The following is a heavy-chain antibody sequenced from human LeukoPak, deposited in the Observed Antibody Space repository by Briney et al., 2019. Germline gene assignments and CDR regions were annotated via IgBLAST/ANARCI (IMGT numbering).Heavy chain of an antibody. V-gene: IGHV1-2*02. J-gene: IGHJ6*03. D-gene: IGHD5/OR15-5a*01. CDR1: GYTFTGYY. CDR2: INPNSGGT. Sequence: ASVKVSCKAPGYTFTGYYMHWVRQAPGQGLEWMGWINPNSGGTNYAQKFQGRVTMTRDTSISTAYMELSRLRSDDTAVYYCARALTSISVHYYHYYYMDVWGKGTTVTVSS. CDR3: ARALTSISVHYYHYYYMDV.